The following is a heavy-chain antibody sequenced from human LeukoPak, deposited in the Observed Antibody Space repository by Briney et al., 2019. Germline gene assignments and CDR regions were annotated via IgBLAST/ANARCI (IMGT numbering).Heavy chain of an antibody. CDR1: GGSFSGYY. D-gene: IGHD3-22*01. Sequence: KPSETLSLTCAVYGGSFSGYYWGWIRQPPGKGLEWIGEINHSGSTNYNPSPKSRVTISVDTSKNQFSLKLSSVTAADTAVYYCARFYDSIDYYYYGMDVWGQGTTVTVSS. J-gene: IGHJ6*02. CDR2: INHSGST. CDR3: ARFYDSIDYYYYGMDV. V-gene: IGHV4-34*01.